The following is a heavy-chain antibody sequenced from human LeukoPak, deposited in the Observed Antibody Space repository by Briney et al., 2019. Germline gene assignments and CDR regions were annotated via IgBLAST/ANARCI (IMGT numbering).Heavy chain of an antibody. CDR1: GYTFTSYY. CDR3: ARDYYYGSGSYSAYYYMDV. Sequence: ASVKVSCKASGYTFTSYYMHWVRQAPGQGFEWMGIINPSGGSTSYAQKLQGRVTMTRDMSTSTVYMELSSLRSEDTAVYYCARDYYYGSGSYSAYYYMDVWGKGTTVTVSS. CDR2: INPSGGST. V-gene: IGHV1-46*01. J-gene: IGHJ6*03. D-gene: IGHD3-10*01.